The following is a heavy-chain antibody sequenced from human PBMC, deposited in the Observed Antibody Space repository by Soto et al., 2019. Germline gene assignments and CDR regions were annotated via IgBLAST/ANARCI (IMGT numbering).Heavy chain of an antibody. J-gene: IGHJ4*02. D-gene: IGHD6-6*01. CDR2: ISGSGGST. Sequence: EVQLLESGGGLVQPGGSLRLSCAASGFTFSSYAMSWVRQAPGKGLEWVSAISGSGGSTYYADSVKGRFTISRDNSKNTLYMQMNSLSPEDPAVYYCAKDRTYSSSLDYWGQGPLVTVSS. CDR3: AKDRTYSSSLDY. CDR1: GFTFSSYA. V-gene: IGHV3-23*01.